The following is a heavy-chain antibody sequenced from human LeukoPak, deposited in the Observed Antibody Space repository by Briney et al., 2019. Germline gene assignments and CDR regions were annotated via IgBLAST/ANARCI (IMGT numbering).Heavy chain of an antibody. J-gene: IGHJ4*02. V-gene: IGHV3-73*01. CDR2: IRSTANGYAT. CDR1: GFTFSGSA. CDR3: TGNYYGSGSYADFDY. D-gene: IGHD3-10*01. Sequence: GGSLRLSCAASGFTFSGSALHWVRQASGKGLEWVGRIRSTANGYATAYAASVKGRLTISRDDSKNTAYLQMDSLKTEDTAVYYCTGNYYGSGSYADFDYWGQGTLVTVSS.